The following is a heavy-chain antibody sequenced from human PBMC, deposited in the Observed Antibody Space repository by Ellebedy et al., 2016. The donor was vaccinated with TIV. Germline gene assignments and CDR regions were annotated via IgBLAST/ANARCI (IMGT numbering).Heavy chain of an antibody. CDR1: GFTFTASW. V-gene: IGHV3-7*03. Sequence: GESLKISCEASGFTFTASWMSWLRQAPGRGLEWVINVNPDGTETHSVDSVKGRFTISRDNAKNSLFLQMSSLRVDDTAGYFCAKDGSGYSVSWGQGTLVTVSS. D-gene: IGHD5/OR15-5a*01. CDR2: VNPDGTET. CDR3: AKDGSGYSVS. J-gene: IGHJ5*02.